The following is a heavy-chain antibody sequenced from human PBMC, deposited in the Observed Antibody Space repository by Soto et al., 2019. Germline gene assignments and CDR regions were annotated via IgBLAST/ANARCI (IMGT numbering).Heavy chain of an antibody. Sequence: PSEXXSXXCTXSXGSIXSYXWXXXXXXPGKGLHLIGYIYYSGSTNYNPSLKSRFTISVATSKNQFSLKLSSVTAADTALYYCARETYGDYVGYFAPWGQGIQVTVSS. CDR2: IYYSGST. CDR1: XGSIXSYX. D-gene: IGHD4-17*01. CDR3: ARETYGDYVGYFAP. J-gene: IGHJ5*02. V-gene: IGHV4-59*08.